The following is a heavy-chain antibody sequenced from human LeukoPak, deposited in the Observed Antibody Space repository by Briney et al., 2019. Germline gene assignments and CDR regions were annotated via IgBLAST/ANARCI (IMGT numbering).Heavy chain of an antibody. CDR3: AKDRRRDDVLTGSFSD. D-gene: IGHD3-9*01. V-gene: IGHV3-23*01. CDR1: GFTFSSSA. CDR2: ISAGGGST. Sequence: GGSLRLSCAASGFTFSSSAMSWVRQAPGKGLEWVSAISAGGGSTYYADSVKGRFTISRDNSKNTLYLQLNSLRAGDTALYFCAKDRRRDDVLTGSFSDWGQGTLVTVSS. J-gene: IGHJ4*02.